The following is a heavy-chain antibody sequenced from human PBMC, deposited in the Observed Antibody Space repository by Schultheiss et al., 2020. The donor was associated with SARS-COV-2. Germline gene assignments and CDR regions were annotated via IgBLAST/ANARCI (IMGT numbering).Heavy chain of an antibody. D-gene: IGHD1-26*01. V-gene: IGHV3-30*06. CDR2: ILSDGSNE. Sequence: GGSLRLSCAASGFTFSSYGMHWVRQASGKGLEWVAAILSDGSNEYYVDSVKGRFTISRDNSKNTLYLQMGSPRAEDTAVYYCARERGSRFDYWGQGTLVTVSS. CDR1: GFTFSSYG. J-gene: IGHJ4*02. CDR3: ARERGSRFDY.